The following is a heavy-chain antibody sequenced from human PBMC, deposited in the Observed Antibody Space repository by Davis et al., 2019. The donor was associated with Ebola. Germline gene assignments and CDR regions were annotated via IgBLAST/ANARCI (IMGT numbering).Heavy chain of an antibody. D-gene: IGHD2-2*01. J-gene: IGHJ6*03. CDR3: ARVVVPPAPYYYHYMDV. Sequence: PGGSLSLSCAASGFTFSSYWMSWVRQAPGKGLEWVANIKQDGSEKYYVDSVKGRFTISRDNAKNSLYLQMNSLRAEDTAVYYCARVVVPPAPYYYHYMDVWGKGTTVTVSS. CDR2: IKQDGSEK. V-gene: IGHV3-7*01. CDR1: GFTFSSYW.